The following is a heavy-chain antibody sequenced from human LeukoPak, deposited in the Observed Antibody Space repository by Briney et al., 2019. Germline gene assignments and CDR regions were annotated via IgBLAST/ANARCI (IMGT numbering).Heavy chain of an antibody. CDR1: GFTVSSNY. CDR3: ARATIFGVVTHPNGMDV. D-gene: IGHD3-3*01. V-gene: IGHV3-66*01. CDR2: IYSGGST. J-gene: IGHJ6*02. Sequence: GGSLRLSCAASGFTVSSNYMSWVRQAPGKGLEWVSVIYSGGSTYYADSVKGRFTISRDNSKNTLDLQMNSLRAEDTAVYYCARATIFGVVTHPNGMDVWGQGTTVTVSS.